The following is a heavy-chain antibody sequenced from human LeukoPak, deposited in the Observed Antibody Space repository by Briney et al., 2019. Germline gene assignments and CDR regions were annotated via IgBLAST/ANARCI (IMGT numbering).Heavy chain of an antibody. CDR1: GFPFSVYE. V-gene: IGHV3-48*03. Sequence: GGSLRLSCAASGFPFSVYEMNWVRQASGKGLEWVSYIAGSDTRTYYADSVKGRFTISRDNAKNSLYLQMNSLRAEDTALYYCARGASRADYWGQGTLVTVSS. J-gene: IGHJ4*02. CDR3: ARGASRADY. CDR2: IAGSDTRT.